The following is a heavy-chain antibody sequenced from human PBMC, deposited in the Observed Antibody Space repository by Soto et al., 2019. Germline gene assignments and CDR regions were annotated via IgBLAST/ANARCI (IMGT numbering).Heavy chain of an antibody. CDR1: GYTLTELS. CDR3: ATLVTAMPWWGNWFDP. V-gene: IGHV1-24*01. D-gene: IGHD5-18*01. CDR2: FDPEDGET. J-gene: IGHJ5*02. Sequence: ASVKVSCKVSGYTLTELSMHWVRQAPGKGLEWMGGFDPEDGETIYAQKFQGRVTMTEDTSTDTAYMELSSLRSEDTAVYYCATLVTAMPWWGNWFDPWGQGTLVTVSS.